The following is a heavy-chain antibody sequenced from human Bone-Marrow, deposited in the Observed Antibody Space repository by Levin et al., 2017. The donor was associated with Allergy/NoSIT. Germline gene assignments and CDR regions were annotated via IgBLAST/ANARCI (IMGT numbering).Heavy chain of an antibody. CDR2: INPSGAST. Sequence: ASVKVSCKTSGYTFTSYFLHWVRQAPGQGLEWMGMINPSGASTNYAQNFQGRVTMTRDTSTSTVHMELSSLISEDTAVYYCARDGTVGDYSVYWGQGTLVTVSS. J-gene: IGHJ4*02. V-gene: IGHV1-46*01. D-gene: IGHD4-23*01. CDR1: GYTFTSYF. CDR3: ARDGTVGDYSVY.